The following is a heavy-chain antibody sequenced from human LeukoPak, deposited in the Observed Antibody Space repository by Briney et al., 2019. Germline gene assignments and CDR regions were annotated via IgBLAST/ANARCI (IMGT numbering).Heavy chain of an antibody. CDR1: GFTVSSNY. CDR3: AREAPYCSSTSCWTRYFDY. Sequence: PGGSLRLSCAASGFTVSSNYMSWVRQAPGKGLEWGSVIYSGGSTYYADSVKGRFTISRDNSKNTLYLQMNSLRAEDTAVYYCAREAPYCSSTSCWTRYFDYWGQGTLVTVSS. J-gene: IGHJ4*02. D-gene: IGHD2-2*01. CDR2: IYSGGST. V-gene: IGHV3-53*01.